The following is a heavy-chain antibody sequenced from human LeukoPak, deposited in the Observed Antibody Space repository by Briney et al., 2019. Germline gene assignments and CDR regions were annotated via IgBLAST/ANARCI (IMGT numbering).Heavy chain of an antibody. J-gene: IGHJ6*04. CDR1: GDSVSSSSAA. CDR3: ATGTTGTGRGLDV. D-gene: IGHD1-1*01. CDR2: TYYRSKWYN. Sequence: SQTLSLTCAISGDSVSSSSAAWNWIRQSPSRGLEWLGRTYYRSKWYNDYAETVKSRITINPETSKNQFSLQLNSVTPEDTALYYCATGTTGTGRGLDVWGKGTTVIVSS. V-gene: IGHV6-1*01.